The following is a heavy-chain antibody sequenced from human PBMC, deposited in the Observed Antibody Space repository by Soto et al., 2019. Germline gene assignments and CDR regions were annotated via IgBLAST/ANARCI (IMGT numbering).Heavy chain of an antibody. CDR1: GFTFSDYP. V-gene: IGHV3-23*01. D-gene: IGHD3-10*01. J-gene: IGHJ6*02. Sequence: GGSLRLSCLASGFTFSDYPMTWVRHVPGRGLEWVASLDGAGGSTYYADSVRGRFTISRDNSQNTLFLQMKRLTVDDTAIYYCAAPRDEYGSGVSWFTYGMDIWGQGTTVTASS. CDR3: AAPRDEYGSGVSWFTYGMDI. CDR2: LDGAGGST.